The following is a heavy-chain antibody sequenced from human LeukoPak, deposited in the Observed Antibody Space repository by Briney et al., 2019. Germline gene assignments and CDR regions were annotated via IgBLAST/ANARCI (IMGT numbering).Heavy chain of an antibody. D-gene: IGHD6-13*01. J-gene: IGHJ5*02. CDR1: GGSFSGYY. CDR3: ARASQVYSSSWQSNWFDP. V-gene: IGHV4-34*01. Sequence: SETLSLTCAVYGGSFSGYYWSWIRQPPGKGLEWIGEINHSGSTNYNPSLKSRVTISVDTSKNQFSLKLSSVTAADTAVYYCARASQVYSSSWQSNWFDPWGQGTLVTVSS. CDR2: INHSGST.